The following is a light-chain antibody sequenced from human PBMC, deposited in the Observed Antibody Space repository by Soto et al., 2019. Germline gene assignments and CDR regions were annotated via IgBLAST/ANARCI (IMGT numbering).Light chain of an antibody. J-gene: IGLJ2*01. CDR1: SSDVGGYEY. Sequence: QSVLTQPASVSGSPGQSITISCTGTSSDVGGYEYVAWYQQHPGKTPKLMVYEVSNRPFGVSNRFSGSKSGNTASLTISGLQAEDEADYYCSSYAVGTIIFGGGTKLTVL. CDR3: SSYAVGTII. CDR2: EVS. V-gene: IGLV2-14*01.